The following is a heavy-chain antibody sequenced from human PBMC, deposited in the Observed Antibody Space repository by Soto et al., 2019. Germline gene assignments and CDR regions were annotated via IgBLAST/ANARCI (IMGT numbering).Heavy chain of an antibody. V-gene: IGHV3-48*03. CDR3: ARDGRIRRPDWYFDL. D-gene: IGHD2-15*01. J-gene: IGHJ2*01. Sequence: GSLRLSCAASVLTCRSYEMNWVRQAPGKGLEWVSYISRSGSTIYYADSVKGRVTISRDNAKNSLYLQMNSLRAEDTAVYYCARDGRIRRPDWYFDLWGRGTLVTVSS. CDR1: VLTCRSYE. CDR2: ISRSGSTI.